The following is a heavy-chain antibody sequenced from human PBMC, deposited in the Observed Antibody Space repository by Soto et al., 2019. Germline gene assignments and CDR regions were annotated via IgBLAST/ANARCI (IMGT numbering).Heavy chain of an antibody. CDR2: ISYDGSNK. CDR1: GFTFSSYA. J-gene: IGHJ4*02. CDR3: ARDRRSWELQSGWVY. Sequence: QVQLVESGGGVVQPGRSLRLSCAASGFTFSSYAMHWVRQAPGKGLEWVAVISYDGSNKYYADSVKGRFTISRDNSKNTLYLQMNSLRAEDTAVYYCARDRRSWELQSGWVYWGQGTLVTVSS. D-gene: IGHD1-26*01. V-gene: IGHV3-30-3*01.